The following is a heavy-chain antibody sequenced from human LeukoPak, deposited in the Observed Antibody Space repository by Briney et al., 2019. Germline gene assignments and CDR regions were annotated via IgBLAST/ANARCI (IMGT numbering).Heavy chain of an antibody. CDR2: LYYSGST. CDR3: ARGVVPYYYYYYMDV. V-gene: IGHV4-30-4*08. D-gene: IGHD2-15*01. CDR1: VGSISSGDYY. J-gene: IGHJ6*03. Sequence: PSETLSLTCTVSVGSISSGDYYWSWIRQPPGKGLEWIGYLYYSGSTYYNPSLKSRVTISVDTSKNQFSLKLSSVTAADTAVYYCARGVVPYYYYYYMDVWGKGTTVTVSS.